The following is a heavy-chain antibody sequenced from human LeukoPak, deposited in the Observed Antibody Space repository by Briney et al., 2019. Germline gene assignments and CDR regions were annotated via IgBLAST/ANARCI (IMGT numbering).Heavy chain of an antibody. Sequence: ASVKVSCKAPGYTFTSYDINWVRQATGHGLEWMGWMNPNSGNTGYAQKFQGRVTMTRNTSISTAYMELSSLRSEDTAVYYCARFDSSGYYFQNVYWGQGTLVTVSS. CDR3: ARFDSSGYYFQNVY. D-gene: IGHD3-22*01. J-gene: IGHJ4*02. CDR2: MNPNSGNT. CDR1: GYTFTSYD. V-gene: IGHV1-8*01.